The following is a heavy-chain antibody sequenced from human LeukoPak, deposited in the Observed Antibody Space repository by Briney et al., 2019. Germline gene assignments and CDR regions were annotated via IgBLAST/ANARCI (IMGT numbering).Heavy chain of an antibody. CDR2: IKSKTDGGTT. CDR3: AKGLYAGDSSSWASAFDI. J-gene: IGHJ3*02. D-gene: IGHD6-13*01. V-gene: IGHV3-15*01. Sequence: PGGSLRLSCAASGFTFTHAWMSWVRQAPGKGLEWVGRIKSKTDGGTTDYAAPVKGRFTISRDDSKTTLYLQMNSLRAEDTAVYYCAKGLYAGDSSSWASAFDIWGQGTMVTVSS. CDR1: GFTFTHAW.